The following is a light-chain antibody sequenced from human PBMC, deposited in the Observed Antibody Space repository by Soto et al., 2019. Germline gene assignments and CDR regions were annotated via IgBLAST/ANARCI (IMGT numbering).Light chain of an antibody. Sequence: EIVMTQSPATLSVSPGERATLSCRASQSVSSNLAWYQQKPGQAPRLLIYGASTRATGIPARLSGSGSGTAFTLTISSLQSEDFAVYYGQQYNNWPPNTFGGGTKVEIK. V-gene: IGKV3-15*01. CDR3: QQYNNWPPNT. CDR2: GAS. CDR1: QSVSSN. J-gene: IGKJ4*01.